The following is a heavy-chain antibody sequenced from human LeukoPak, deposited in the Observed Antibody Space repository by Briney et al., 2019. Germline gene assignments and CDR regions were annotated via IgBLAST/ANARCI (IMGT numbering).Heavy chain of an antibody. J-gene: IGHJ5*02. V-gene: IGHV1-2*02. CDR1: GYTFTGYY. CDR2: INPNSGGT. Sequence: ASVKVSCKASGYTFTGYYMHRVRQAPGQGLEWMGWINPNSGGTNYAQKFQGRVTMTRDTSISTAYMELSRLRSDDTAVYYCARESDYGDYVKWFDPWGQGTLVTVSS. D-gene: IGHD4-17*01. CDR3: ARESDYGDYVKWFDP.